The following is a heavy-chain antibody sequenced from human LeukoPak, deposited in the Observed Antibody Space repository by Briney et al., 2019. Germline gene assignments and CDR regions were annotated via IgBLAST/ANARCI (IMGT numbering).Heavy chain of an antibody. D-gene: IGHD3-10*01. CDR3: AKELWFGPSRPYY. CDR2: ISYDGSNK. J-gene: IGHJ4*02. CDR1: GFTFSSYG. V-gene: IGHV3-30*18. Sequence: GRSLRLSCAASGFTFSSYGMHWVRRAPRKGLEWVAVISYDGSNKYYADSVKGRFTISRDNSKNTLYLQMNSLRAEDTAVYYCAKELWFGPSRPYYWGQGTLVTVSS.